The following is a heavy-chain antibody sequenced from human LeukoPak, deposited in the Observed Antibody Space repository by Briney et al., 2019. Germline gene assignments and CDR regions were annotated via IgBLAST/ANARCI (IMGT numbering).Heavy chain of an antibody. D-gene: IGHD6-13*01. J-gene: IGHJ1*01. CDR3: ARQWYSSSWYGAYFQH. Sequence: SETLSLTCTVSGGSISSSSYYWGWIRQPPGKGLEWIGSIYYSGGTYYNPSLKSRVTISVDTSKNQFSLRLSSVTAADTAVYYCARQWYSSSWYGAYFQHWGQGTLVTVSS. CDR2: IYYSGGT. CDR1: GGSISSSSYY. V-gene: IGHV4-39*01.